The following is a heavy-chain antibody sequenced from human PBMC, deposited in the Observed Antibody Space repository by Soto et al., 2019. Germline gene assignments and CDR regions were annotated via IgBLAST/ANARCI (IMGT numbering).Heavy chain of an antibody. CDR2: INHSGST. V-gene: IGHV4-34*01. J-gene: IGHJ4*02. D-gene: IGHD4-17*01. CDR3: ARGRRTAVTIDY. Sequence: SETLSLTCAVYGGSFSGYYWSWIRRPPGKGLEWIGEINHSGSTNYNPSLKSRVTISVDTSKNQFSLKLNSVTAADTAVYYCARGRRTAVTIDYWGQGTLVTVSS. CDR1: GGSFSGYY.